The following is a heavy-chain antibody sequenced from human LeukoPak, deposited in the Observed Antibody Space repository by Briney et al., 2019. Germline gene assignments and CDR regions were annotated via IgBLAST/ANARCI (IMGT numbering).Heavy chain of an antibody. V-gene: IGHV3-21*01. CDR3: ARDRGKTSPYHYVDV. Sequence: GGSLRLSCAVSGSTFSTYSMHWVRQAPGKGLEWVSSISSSSSYMNYADSVKGRFTISRDNAENSLYLQMNSLRAEDTAVYYCARDRGKTSPYHYVDVWGKGTTVTVSS. CDR1: GSTFSTYS. D-gene: IGHD4-23*01. CDR2: ISSSSSYM. J-gene: IGHJ6*03.